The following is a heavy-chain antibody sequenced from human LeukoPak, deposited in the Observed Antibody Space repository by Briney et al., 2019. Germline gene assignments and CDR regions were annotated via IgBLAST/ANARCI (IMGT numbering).Heavy chain of an antibody. CDR2: IRSKANSYAT. J-gene: IGHJ4*02. Sequence: GGSLRLSCAASGFTFSGSAMHWVRQASGKGLEWVGRIRSKANSYATAYAASVNGRFTFSRDDSKNTAYLQMNSLKTEDTAVYYCTRHADTSWRSSVTGYWGQGTLVTVSS. D-gene: IGHD2-2*01. CDR1: GFTFSGSA. CDR3: TRHADTSWRSSVTGY. V-gene: IGHV3-73*01.